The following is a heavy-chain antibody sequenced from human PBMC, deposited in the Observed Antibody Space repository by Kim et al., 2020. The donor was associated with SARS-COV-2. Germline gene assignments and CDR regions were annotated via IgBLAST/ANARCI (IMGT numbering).Heavy chain of an antibody. CDR2: IYSSGST. V-gene: IGHV4-31*03. D-gene: IGHD3-10*01. CDR1: GGSISSGGYY. CDR3: ARVLWFGEFSPWFDP. J-gene: IGHJ5*02. Sequence: SETLSLTCSVSGGSISSGGYYWSWIRRHPGKGLEWIAYIYSSGSTYYNPSLKSRVTMSVDTSKNQFSLKLSSVTAADTAVYYCARVLWFGEFSPWFDPWGQGTLVTVSS.